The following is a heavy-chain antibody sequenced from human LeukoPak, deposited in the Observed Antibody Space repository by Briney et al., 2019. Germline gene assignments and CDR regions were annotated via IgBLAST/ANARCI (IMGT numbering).Heavy chain of an antibody. J-gene: IGHJ4*02. V-gene: IGHV3-21*04. CDR3: ARVVPPTDYGSGSYFWDPYYFDY. CDR2: ISSSSSYI. CDR1: GFTFSSYS. D-gene: IGHD3-10*01. Sequence: PGGSLRLSCAASGFTFSSYSMNWVRQAPGKGLEWVSSISSSSSYIYYADSVKGRFTISRDSSKNTLYLQMNSLRAEDTAVYYCARVVPPTDYGSGSYFWDPYYFDYWGQGTLVTVSS.